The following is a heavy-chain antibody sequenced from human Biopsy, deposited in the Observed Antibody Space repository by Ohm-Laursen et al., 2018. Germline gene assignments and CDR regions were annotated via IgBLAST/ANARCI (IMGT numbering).Heavy chain of an antibody. Sequence: ASVKVSCKASGYTFTNYDINWVRQAPGQGSEWMGWVNPNSGNTGYAQKFQGRVAMTRSTSISTAYMELSSLTSEDTAVYYCAREPFGQQLGPFDYWGQGALVIVSS. V-gene: IGHV1-8*01. CDR2: VNPNSGNT. CDR1: GYTFTNYD. D-gene: IGHD6-13*01. CDR3: AREPFGQQLGPFDY. J-gene: IGHJ4*02.